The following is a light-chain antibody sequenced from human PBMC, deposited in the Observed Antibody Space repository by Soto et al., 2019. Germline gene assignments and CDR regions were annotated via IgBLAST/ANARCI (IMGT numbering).Light chain of an antibody. CDR3: QQYGSSSWT. CDR1: QSVRSSY. CDR2: GAS. V-gene: IGKV3-20*01. Sequence: EIVLTQSPGTLSLPPGERATLSCRAIQSVRSSYLAWYQQKFGQAPRLLIYGASSRATGIPDRFSGSGSGTDFTLTISRLEPEDFAVYYCQQYGSSSWTFGQGTKV. J-gene: IGKJ1*01.